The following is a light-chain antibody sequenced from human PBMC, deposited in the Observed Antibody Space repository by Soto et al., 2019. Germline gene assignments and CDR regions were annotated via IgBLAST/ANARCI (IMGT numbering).Light chain of an antibody. CDR1: SSDVGGYNY. J-gene: IGLJ1*01. CDR3: SSYTSSSAYV. CDR2: EVS. V-gene: IGLV2-14*01. Sequence: SVLTQPASVSGYPGQSITISCTGTSSDVGGYNYVSWYQQHPGKAPKLMIYEVSNRPSGVSNRFSGSKSGNTASLTISGLQAEDEADYYCSSYTSSSAYVFGTGTRVTVL.